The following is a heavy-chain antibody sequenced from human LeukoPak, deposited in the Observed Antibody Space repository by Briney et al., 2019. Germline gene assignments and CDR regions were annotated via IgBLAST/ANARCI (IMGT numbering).Heavy chain of an antibody. CDR2: VKQDGSEK. Sequence: PGGSLRLSCAASGFTFSSYGTHWVRQAPGKGLEWVANVKQDGSEKNYVDSVKGRFTISRDNAKNSLYLQMNSLRVDDTAVYYCARGHRAWSYWGQGTLVTVSS. CDR1: GFTFSSYG. J-gene: IGHJ4*02. CDR3: ARGHRAWSY. V-gene: IGHV3-7*01. D-gene: IGHD3-3*01.